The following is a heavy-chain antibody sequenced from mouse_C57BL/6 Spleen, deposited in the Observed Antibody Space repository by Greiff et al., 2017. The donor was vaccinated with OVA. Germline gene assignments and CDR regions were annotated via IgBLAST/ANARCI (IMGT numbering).Heavy chain of an antibody. CDR3: ASLGAIYDYHYYAMDY. J-gene: IGHJ4*01. D-gene: IGHD2-4*01. Sequence: EVKLMESGGGLVQPGGSLSLSCAASGFTFTDYYMSWVRQPPGKALEWLGFIRNKANGYTTEYSASVKGRFTISRDNSQSILYLQMNALRAEDSATYDCASLGAIYDYHYYAMDYWGQGTSVTVSS. CDR2: IRNKANGYTT. V-gene: IGHV7-3*01. CDR1: GFTFTDYY.